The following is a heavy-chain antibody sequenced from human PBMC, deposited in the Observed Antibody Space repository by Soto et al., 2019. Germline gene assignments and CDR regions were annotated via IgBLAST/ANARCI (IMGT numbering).Heavy chain of an antibody. CDR1: GVTISTYY. D-gene: IGHD4-17*01. Sequence: PETLSLTCAVSGVTISTYYWSWIRQPPGKGLEGIGYNYHSGTTNYNPSLKSRVTISVDTSKNQFSLRLTSVTAADTAIYSCVRDEYVRYGNALAFWGQGNLVTLT. CDR3: VRDEYVRYGNALAF. J-gene: IGHJ4*02. V-gene: IGHV4-59*01. CDR2: NYHSGTT.